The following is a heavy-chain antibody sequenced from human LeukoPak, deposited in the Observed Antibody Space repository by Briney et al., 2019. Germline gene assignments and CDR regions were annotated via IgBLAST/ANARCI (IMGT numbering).Heavy chain of an antibody. J-gene: IGHJ1*01. CDR1: GXSFSGYY. CDR3: ARGEDGDYYFQH. D-gene: IGHD4-17*01. Sequence: SETLSLTCAAYGXSFSGYYWSWIRQPPGKGLEWIGEINHSGSSNYNPSLKSRVTISVDTSKNQFSLKLSSVTAADTAVYYCARGEDGDYYFQHWGQGTLVTVSS. V-gene: IGHV4-34*01. CDR2: INHSGSS.